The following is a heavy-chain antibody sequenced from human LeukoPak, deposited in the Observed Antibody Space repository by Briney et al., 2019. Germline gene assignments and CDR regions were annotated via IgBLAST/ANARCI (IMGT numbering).Heavy chain of an antibody. CDR1: GGTFSSYT. D-gene: IGHD4-17*01. Sequence: SVKVSCKASGGTFSSYTISWVRQAPGQGLEWMGRIIPILGIANYAQKFQGRVTITADKSTSTAYMELSSLRSEDKAVYYCARDPIPYGDYGEYWGQGTLVTVSS. CDR2: IIPILGIA. CDR3: ARDPIPYGDYGEY. J-gene: IGHJ4*02. V-gene: IGHV1-69*04.